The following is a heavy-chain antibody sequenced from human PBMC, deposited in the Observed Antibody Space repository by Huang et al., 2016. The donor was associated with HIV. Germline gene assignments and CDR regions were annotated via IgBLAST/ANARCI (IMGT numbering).Heavy chain of an antibody. J-gene: IGHJ4*02. CDR3: VIMDDYFDY. CDR2: IGGNSGDM. CDR1: GFAFDQYA. D-gene: IGHD2-8*01. Sequence: VQLVESGGGLVQPGWSLRLSCAASGFAFDQYAVHWVRQSPVKGLEWVSGIGGNSGDMAYAASVRGRFVISRDNAKKSLYLKMNGLRLEDTALYFCVIMDDYFDYWGQGVLVGVSS. V-gene: IGHV3-9*01.